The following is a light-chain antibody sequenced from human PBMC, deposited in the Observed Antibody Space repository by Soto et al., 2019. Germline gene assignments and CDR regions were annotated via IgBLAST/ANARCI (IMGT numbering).Light chain of an antibody. CDR3: SSYTGSDVVV. Sequence: QSVLTQPASVSGSPGQSITISCTGTSNDIGGYIYVSWYQQSPGKAPKLMIYDVSNRPSGVSNRFSGSKSGNTASLTISGLQAEDEADYYCSSYTGSDVVVFGGGTKVTVL. J-gene: IGLJ2*01. CDR2: DVS. V-gene: IGLV2-14*01. CDR1: SNDIGGYIY.